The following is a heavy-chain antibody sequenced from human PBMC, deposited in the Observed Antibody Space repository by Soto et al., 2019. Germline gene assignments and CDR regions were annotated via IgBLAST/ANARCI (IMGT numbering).Heavy chain of an antibody. CDR1: GGSISSSSYY. D-gene: IGHD3-9*01. V-gene: IGHV4-39*01. Sequence: SETLSLTCTVSGGSISSSSYYWGWIRQPPGKGLEWIGSIYYSGSTYYNPSLKSRVTISVDTSKNQFSLKLSSVTAADTAVYYCASHYDILTGYYSYWGQGTLVTVSS. CDR3: ASHYDILTGYYSY. J-gene: IGHJ4*02. CDR2: IYYSGST.